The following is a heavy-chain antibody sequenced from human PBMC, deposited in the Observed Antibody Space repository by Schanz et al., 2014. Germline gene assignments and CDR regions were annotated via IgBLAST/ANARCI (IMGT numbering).Heavy chain of an antibody. Sequence: VQLVESGGGVVQPGRSLRLSCATSGLNFDYYGMNWVRQAPGKGLEWVSSISSSGSSIYYADSVKGRFTISRDNANNSLFLRMNSLRAEDTAVYYCARDSGSHYLVDYWGQGTMVVVSS. CDR1: GLNFDYYG. CDR3: ARDSGSHYLVDY. D-gene: IGHD1-26*01. V-gene: IGHV3-21*06. J-gene: IGHJ4*02. CDR2: ISSSGSSI.